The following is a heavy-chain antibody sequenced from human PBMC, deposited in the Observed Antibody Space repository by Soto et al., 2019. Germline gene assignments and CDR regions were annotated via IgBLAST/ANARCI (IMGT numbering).Heavy chain of an antibody. CDR1: GGSMSSSSNY. CDR3: ARLLCTTTSCYALAAFDV. J-gene: IGHJ3*01. D-gene: IGHD2-2*01. V-gene: IGHV4-39*01. Sequence: QLQLQESGPGLVKPSETLSLTCTVSGGSMSSSSNYWGWIRQPPGKGLEWVGDIYYSGTTNYNPSLKTRVTISIDTSENQLSLKVSSVTAADTAVYYCARLLCTTTSCYALAAFDVWGQGTMVTVSS. CDR2: IYYSGTT.